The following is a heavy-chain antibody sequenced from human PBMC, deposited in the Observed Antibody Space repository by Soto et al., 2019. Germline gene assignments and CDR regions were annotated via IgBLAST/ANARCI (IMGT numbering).Heavy chain of an antibody. D-gene: IGHD2-2*01. J-gene: IGHJ6*03. Sequence: QVQLQESGPGLVKPSETMSLTCTVSGDSIRSYYWSWIRQPPGKGLEWIGYIYYSGRTMYNPSLKRRVTISVDTSKNQFSLKLSSVAAADTAVYYCARQYCSTTSWYVGFFDMDAWGKGTTVTVS. CDR3: ARQYCSTTSWYVGFFDMDA. CDR2: IYYSGRT. CDR1: GDSIRSYY. V-gene: IGHV4-59*01.